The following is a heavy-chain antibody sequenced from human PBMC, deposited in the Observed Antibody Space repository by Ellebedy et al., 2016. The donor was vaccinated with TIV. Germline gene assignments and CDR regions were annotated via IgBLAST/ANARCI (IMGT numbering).Heavy chain of an antibody. CDR3: ARDMAWGNERMNDAFDI. V-gene: IGHV3-48*04. D-gene: IGHD7-27*01. Sequence: GDSLKISCAASGFTFSPYSMNWVRQAPGKGLEWVSYISGSSLTKFYADSVKGRFTISRDNAESSPYLQMNSLTVEDTAVYYCARDMAWGNERMNDAFDIWGQGTMVTVSS. CDR2: ISGSSLTK. J-gene: IGHJ3*02. CDR1: GFTFSPYS.